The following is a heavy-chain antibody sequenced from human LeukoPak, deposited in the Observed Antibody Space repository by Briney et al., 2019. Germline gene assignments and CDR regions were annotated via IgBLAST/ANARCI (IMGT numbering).Heavy chain of an antibody. J-gene: IGHJ6*03. D-gene: IGHD3-9*01. CDR1: VDMFIRFA. CDR3: ARAIYYDIMTGYYDYYSYYMDV. CDR2: IIPNFGSA. Sequence: ASVTVSFKASVDMFIRFAISWVRQAPGQGLEWMGRIIPNFGSAKYAQKFQGRVTITADKSTSTAYMELSGLRSEDTAVYYCARAIYYDIMTGYYDYYSYYMDVWGKGTTVTVSS. V-gene: IGHV1-69*06.